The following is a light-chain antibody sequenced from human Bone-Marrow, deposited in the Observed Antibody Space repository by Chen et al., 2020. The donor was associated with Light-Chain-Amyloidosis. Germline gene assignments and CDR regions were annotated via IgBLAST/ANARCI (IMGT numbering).Light chain of an antibody. CDR1: SSDVGGDNH. J-gene: IGLJ1*01. CDR2: EVT. V-gene: IGLV2-14*01. CDR3: SSYTITNTLV. Sequence: SALTQPASLSGSPGHSITLSSPGTSSDVGGDNHVSWYQQHPDKAPKLMIYEVTNRPSWVPDLFSGSKSDNTASLTISGLQTEDEADYFCSSYTITNTLVFGSGTRVTVL.